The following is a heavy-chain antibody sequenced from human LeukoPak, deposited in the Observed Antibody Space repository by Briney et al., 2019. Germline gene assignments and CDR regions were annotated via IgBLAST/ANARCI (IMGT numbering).Heavy chain of an antibody. CDR1: GFTLSGYC. CDR3: ARAIAAAGGY. V-gene: IGHV3-7*01. Sequence: PGGSLRLSCAASGFTLSGYCMRWVRQDPGKGLEWVANINQDGSKTYFVDSVKGRFSISRDNTKNSLYLQMNSLRAEDTAVYYCARAIAAAGGYWGQGTLVTVSS. J-gene: IGHJ4*02. D-gene: IGHD6-13*01. CDR2: INQDGSKT.